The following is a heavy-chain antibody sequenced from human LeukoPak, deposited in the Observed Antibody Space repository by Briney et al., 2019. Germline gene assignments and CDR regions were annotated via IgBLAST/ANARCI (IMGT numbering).Heavy chain of an antibody. Sequence: GGSLRLSCAVSGFTFSSYWMDWVRQAPGKGLVWVSRINNDGSSTNYADSVKGRFTISRDNAKNTLYLQMDSLRAEDTAVYYCVRDFGGSRDYWGQGTLVIVSS. CDR2: INNDGSST. D-gene: IGHD3-10*01. CDR3: VRDFGGSRDY. CDR1: GFTFSSYW. J-gene: IGHJ4*02. V-gene: IGHV3-74*01.